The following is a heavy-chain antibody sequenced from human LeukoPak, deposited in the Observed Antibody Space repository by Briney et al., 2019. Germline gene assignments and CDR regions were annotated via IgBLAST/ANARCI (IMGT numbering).Heavy chain of an antibody. CDR2: VRGSGGST. V-gene: IGHV3-23*01. D-gene: IGHD2-15*01. CDR3: ARDCSGGSCYYYYGMDV. CDR1: GFXFSSYA. J-gene: IGHJ6*02. Sequence: GGSLRLSCAASGFXFSSYAMNWVRQAPGKGLEWVSVVRGSGGSTYYADSVKGRFTISRDNSKDTLYLQMNSLRAEDTAVYYCARDCSGGSCYYYYGMDVWGQGTTVTVSS.